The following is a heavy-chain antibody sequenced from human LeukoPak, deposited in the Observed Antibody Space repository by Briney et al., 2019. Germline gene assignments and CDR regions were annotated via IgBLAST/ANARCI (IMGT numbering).Heavy chain of an antibody. CDR2: IKQDGSEK. D-gene: IGHD3-22*01. CDR1: GFTFSSHW. Sequence: GGSLRLSCAASGFTFSSHWMSWVRQAPGKGLEWVANIKQDGSEKYYVDSVKGRFTISRDNAKNSLYLQMNSLRAEDTAVYYCAREGPFDDSSGYYDFDYWGQGTLVTVSS. CDR3: AREGPFDDSSGYYDFDY. V-gene: IGHV3-7*01. J-gene: IGHJ4*02.